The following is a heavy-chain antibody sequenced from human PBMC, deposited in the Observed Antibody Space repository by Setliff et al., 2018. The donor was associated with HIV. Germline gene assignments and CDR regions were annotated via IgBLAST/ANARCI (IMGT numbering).Heavy chain of an antibody. V-gene: IGHV4-4*07. CDR2: IYTRGNT. D-gene: IGHD1-26*01. CDR3: ARWELYYYYMDV. Sequence: SETLSLTCSVSGASITSHNWSWIRQAAGKGLEWIGRIYTRGNTNYNPSLRSRVTMSVDTSKNQFSLKLSSMTAADTAVYYCARWELYYYYMDVWGKGTTGTVSS. J-gene: IGHJ6*03. CDR1: GASITSHN.